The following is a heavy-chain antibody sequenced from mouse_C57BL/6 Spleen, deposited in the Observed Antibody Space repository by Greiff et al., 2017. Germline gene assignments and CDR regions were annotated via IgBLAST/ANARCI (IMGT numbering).Heavy chain of an antibody. CDR3: ERSGAMDY. Sequence: VQLQQPGAELVRPGSSVKLSCKASGYTFTSYWMDWVKQRPGQGLEWIGNIYPSDSETHYNQKFKDKDTLTVDKSSSTAYMQLSSLTSEDSAVYYCERSGAMDYWGQGTSVTVSA. J-gene: IGHJ4*01. CDR1: GYTFTSYW. D-gene: IGHD3-1*01. CDR2: IYPSDSET. V-gene: IGHV1-61*01.